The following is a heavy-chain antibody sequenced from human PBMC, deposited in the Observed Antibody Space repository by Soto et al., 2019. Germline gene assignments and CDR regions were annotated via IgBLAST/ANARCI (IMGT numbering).Heavy chain of an antibody. CDR3: ARAGSGYSSGWLDY. CDR1: GFTFSSYS. CDR2: ISSSSSYI. V-gene: IGHV3-21*01. D-gene: IGHD6-19*01. Sequence: EVKLVESGGGLVKPGGSLRLSCAASGFTFSSYSMNWVRQAPGKGLEWVSSISSSSSYIYYADSVKGRFTISRDNAKNSLYLQMNSLRAEDTAVYYCARAGSGYSSGWLDYWGQGTLVTVSS. J-gene: IGHJ4*02.